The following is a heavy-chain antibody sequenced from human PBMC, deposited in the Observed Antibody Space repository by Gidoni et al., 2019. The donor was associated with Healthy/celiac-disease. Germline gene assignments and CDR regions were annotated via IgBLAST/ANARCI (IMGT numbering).Heavy chain of an antibody. V-gene: IGHV2-5*01. Sequence: QITLKESGPTLVKHTQTLTLTCTISGFSLSTSGVGVGWIRQPPGKALEWLALIYWNDDKRYSPSLKSRLTITKDTSKNQVVLTMTNMDPVDTATYYCAHREYSSSPNDNWFDPWGQGTLVTVSS. CDR1: GFSLSTSGVG. J-gene: IGHJ5*02. D-gene: IGHD6-6*01. CDR2: IYWNDDK. CDR3: AHREYSSSPNDNWFDP.